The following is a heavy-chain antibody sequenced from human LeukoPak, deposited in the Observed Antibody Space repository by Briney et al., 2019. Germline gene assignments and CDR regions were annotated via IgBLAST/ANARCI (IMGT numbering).Heavy chain of an antibody. J-gene: IGHJ4*02. Sequence: GGSLRLSCAASGFTFGNYGMSWVRQAPGKGLEWVANIKQDGSEKYYVDSVKGRFTISRDNAKNSLYLQMDSLRAEDTAVYNCTSWMVVVAAKEYWGQGALVTVSS. D-gene: IGHD2-15*01. CDR3: TSWMVVVAAKEY. CDR2: IKQDGSEK. V-gene: IGHV3-7*01. CDR1: GFTFGNYG.